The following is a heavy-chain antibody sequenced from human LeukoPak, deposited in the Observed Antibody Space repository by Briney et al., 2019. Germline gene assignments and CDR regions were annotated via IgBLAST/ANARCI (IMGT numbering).Heavy chain of an antibody. CDR3: ARNTYGYKFSMDV. CDR1: GFAFYKYN. CDR2: ITAFNGNT. D-gene: IGHD5-24*01. J-gene: IGHJ6*03. Sequence: ASVTVSFKASGFAFYKYNIVWVRQAPGQGLEWVGWITAFNGNTNYAQKVQGRVTITTDTSTSTYYMELRNLRSDDTAMYYCARNTYGYKFSMDVWGKGTTVIISS. V-gene: IGHV1-18*04.